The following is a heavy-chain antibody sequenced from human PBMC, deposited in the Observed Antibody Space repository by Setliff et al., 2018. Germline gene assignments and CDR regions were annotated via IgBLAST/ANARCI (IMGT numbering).Heavy chain of an antibody. Sequence: SETLSLTCTVSGVSTSRGDYYWSWIRQPPGKGLEWIGYIYNSGSTYYNPSLKSRVSISLDTSNNQFSLKVNSVTAADTAVYYCARANGDFVSHSLDYWGQGTLVTVA. V-gene: IGHV4-30-4*08. J-gene: IGHJ4*02. CDR3: ARANGDFVSHSLDY. CDR1: GVSTSRGDYY. CDR2: IYNSGST. D-gene: IGHD4-17*01.